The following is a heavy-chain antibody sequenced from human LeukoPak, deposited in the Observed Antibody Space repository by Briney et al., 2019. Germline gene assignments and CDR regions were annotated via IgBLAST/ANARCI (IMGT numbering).Heavy chain of an antibody. Sequence: GGSLRLSCAASGFTFSMYSMAWVRHAPGMGLEWVSVINDRGGYIQDAHSVKGRFTISRDNSQNTLFLEMNSLRVEDTAVYYCVRERDRGIEVADDFDYWGQGTLVTVSS. V-gene: IGHV3-23*01. CDR3: VRERDRGIEVADDFDY. D-gene: IGHD6-19*01. CDR1: GFTFSMYS. J-gene: IGHJ4*02. CDR2: INDRGGYI.